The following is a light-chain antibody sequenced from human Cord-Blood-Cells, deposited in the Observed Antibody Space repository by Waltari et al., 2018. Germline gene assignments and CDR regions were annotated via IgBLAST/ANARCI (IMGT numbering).Light chain of an antibody. CDR2: DVS. CDR1: SSDVGGYNY. V-gene: IGLV2-11*01. Sequence: QSALTQPRSVSGSPGQSVPISCPGTSSDVGGYNYVPWYQQHPGKAPKLMIYDVSKRPSGVPDRFSGSKSGNTASLTISGLQAEDEADYYCCSYAGSYTYVVFGGGTKLTVL. CDR3: CSYAGSYTYVV. J-gene: IGLJ2*01.